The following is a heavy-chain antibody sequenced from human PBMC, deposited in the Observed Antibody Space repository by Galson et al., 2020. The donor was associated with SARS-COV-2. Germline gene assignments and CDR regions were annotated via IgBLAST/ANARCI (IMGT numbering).Heavy chain of an antibody. Sequence: QLGESLKISCAASGFTLSDHYMDWVRQAPGKGLEWVGRMRDKSKSYSTEYAASVKGRLTISRDDSKNALYMQMNSLKIEDTAVYYCARVSQDSGARCPPFDSWGQGTLVTVSS. J-gene: IGHJ4*02. CDR1: GFTLSDHY. V-gene: IGHV3-72*01. D-gene: IGHD6-19*01. CDR3: ARVSQDSGARCPPFDS. CDR2: MRDKSKSYST.